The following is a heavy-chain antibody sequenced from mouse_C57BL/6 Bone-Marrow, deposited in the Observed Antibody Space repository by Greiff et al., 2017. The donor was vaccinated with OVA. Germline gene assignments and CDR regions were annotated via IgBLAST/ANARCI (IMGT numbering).Heavy chain of an antibody. J-gene: IGHJ4*01. CDR2: IRSKSNNYAT. Sequence: EVMLVESGGGLVQPKGSLKLSCAASGFSFNTYAMNWVRQAPGTGLEWVARIRSKSNNYATYYADSVKDRFTISRDDSESMLYLQMNNLKTEDTAMYYCVRHGYYAMDYWGQGTSVTVSS. CDR3: VRHGYYAMDY. CDR1: GFSFNTYA. V-gene: IGHV10-1*01.